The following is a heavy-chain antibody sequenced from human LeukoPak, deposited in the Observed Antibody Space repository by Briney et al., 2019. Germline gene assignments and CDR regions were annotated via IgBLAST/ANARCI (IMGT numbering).Heavy chain of an antibody. Sequence: SETLSLACTFYGGSFSGYYWSWIGQPPGKGLDWIGEINHSGSTNYNPSLKSRVTISVDTSKNQFSLKLSSVTAADTAIYYCARADRLDGSPYLIGPWGQGTLVTVSS. CDR1: GGSFSGYY. J-gene: IGHJ5*02. D-gene: IGHD1-26*01. CDR2: INHSGST. CDR3: ARADRLDGSPYLIGP. V-gene: IGHV4-34*01.